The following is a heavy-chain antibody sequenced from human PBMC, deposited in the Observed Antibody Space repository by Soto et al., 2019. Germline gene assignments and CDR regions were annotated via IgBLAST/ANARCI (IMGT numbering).Heavy chain of an antibody. J-gene: IGHJ4*02. D-gene: IGHD7-27*01. CDR3: ARDPKTSGGQHWAFNYFDS. CDR1: GFSFSISP. V-gene: IGHV3-30-3*01. CDR2: ISYDGTNK. Sequence: QVPLVESGGGVVQPGRSLRLSCAASGFSFSISPMHWVRQAPGKGPEWVARISYDGTNKFYADSVKGRFTISRDNSKSTLYLQVDSLRPEDAAVYYCARDPKTSGGQHWAFNYFDSWGQGTLVTVSS.